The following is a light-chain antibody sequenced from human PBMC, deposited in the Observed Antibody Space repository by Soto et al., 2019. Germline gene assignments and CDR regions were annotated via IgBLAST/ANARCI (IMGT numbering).Light chain of an antibody. CDR3: QQSYSSPTIT. J-gene: IGKJ5*01. CDR1: RNISNY. V-gene: IGKV1-39*01. CDR2: GAS. Sequence: DIQVTQSPSSLSASVGDRVTITCRASRNISNYLNWYQHKPGKAPNLLMYGASSLQSGVPSRFSGSGSGTDFSLTISSLQPEDFATYYCQQSYSSPTITFGQGTRLEIK.